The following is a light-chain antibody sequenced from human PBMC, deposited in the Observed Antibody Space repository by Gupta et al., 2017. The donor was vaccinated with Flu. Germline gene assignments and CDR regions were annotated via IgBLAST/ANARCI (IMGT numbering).Light chain of an antibody. V-gene: IGKV1-12*01. CDR1: QTINSE. CDR2: PAT. Sequence: DIQMTQSPSSVSASVGDRVSVTCRASQTINSEVAWYQHKAGKAPKLLIHPATTLQNGVPSRFSGSGYGTDFTLTITSLQPEDFATYYCQQAYSFPLTFGGGTKVEI. CDR3: QQAYSFPLT. J-gene: IGKJ4*01.